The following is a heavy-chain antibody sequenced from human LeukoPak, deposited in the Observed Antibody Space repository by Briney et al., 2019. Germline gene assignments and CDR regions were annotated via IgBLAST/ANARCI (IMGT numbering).Heavy chain of an antibody. J-gene: IGHJ4*02. D-gene: IGHD6-13*01. CDR2: IYHSGST. V-gene: IGHV4-38-2*02. Sequence: SETLSLTCTVSGYSISSGYYWGWIRQPPGKGLEWIGSIYHSGSTYYNPSLKSRVTISVDTSKNQFSLKLSSVTAADTAVYYCARDSRAAAGTNFAYWGQGTLVTVSS. CDR3: ARDSRAAAGTNFAY. CDR1: GYSISSGYY.